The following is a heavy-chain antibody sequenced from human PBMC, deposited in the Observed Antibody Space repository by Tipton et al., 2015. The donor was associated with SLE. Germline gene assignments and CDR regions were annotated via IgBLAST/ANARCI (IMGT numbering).Heavy chain of an antibody. V-gene: IGHV3-21*01. J-gene: IGHJ4*02. CDR1: GFTFSSYG. D-gene: IGHD3-22*01. Sequence: SLRLSCAASGFTFSSYGMNWVRQAPGKGLEWVSSISSSSSYIYYADSVKGRFTISRDNAKNSLYLQMNSLRAEDTAVYYCARVRDSSGYYLDYWGQGTLVTVSS. CDR3: ARVRDSSGYYLDY. CDR2: ISSSSSYI.